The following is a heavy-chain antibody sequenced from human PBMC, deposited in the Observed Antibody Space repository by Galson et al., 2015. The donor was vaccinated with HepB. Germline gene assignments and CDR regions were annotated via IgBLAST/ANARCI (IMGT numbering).Heavy chain of an antibody. D-gene: IGHD3-10*01. CDR3: ARALGESSGWFGELPKSPYYYYYMDV. Sequence: SLRLSCAASGFAFSSYSMNWVRQAPGKGLEWVSSISSSSSYIYYADSVKGRFTISRDNAKNSLYLQMNSLRAEDTAVYYCARALGESSGWFGELPKSPYYYYYMDVWGKGTTVTVSS. J-gene: IGHJ6*03. CDR2: ISSSSSYI. V-gene: IGHV3-21*01. CDR1: GFAFSSYS.